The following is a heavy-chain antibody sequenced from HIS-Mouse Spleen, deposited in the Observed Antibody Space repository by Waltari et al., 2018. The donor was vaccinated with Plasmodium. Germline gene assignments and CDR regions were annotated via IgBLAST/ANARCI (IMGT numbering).Heavy chain of an antibody. CDR2: INYSGST. CDR1: GGSISSSSYY. Sequence: QLQLQESGPGLVKPSETLSLTCTVSGGSISSSSYYWGWIRQPPGKGLEWIGSINYSGSTYSNPAPKSRVTISVDTSKNQFSRKLSSVTAADTAVYYCARDRITGTSYFDYWGQGTLVTVSS. V-gene: IGHV4-39*07. CDR3: ARDRITGTSYFDY. J-gene: IGHJ4*02. D-gene: IGHD1-7*01.